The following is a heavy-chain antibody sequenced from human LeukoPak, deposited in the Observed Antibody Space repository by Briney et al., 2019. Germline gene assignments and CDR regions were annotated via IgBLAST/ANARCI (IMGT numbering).Heavy chain of an antibody. J-gene: IGHJ4*02. Sequence: ASVKVSCKASGYTFTGYYMHWVRQAPGQELEWMGWINPNSGGTNYAQKFQGRVTMTRDTSISTAYMELSRLRSDDTAVYYCARDYGSGSGSFGYWGQGTLVTVSS. CDR1: GYTFTGYY. V-gene: IGHV1-2*02. D-gene: IGHD3-10*01. CDR3: ARDYGSGSGSFGY. CDR2: INPNSGGT.